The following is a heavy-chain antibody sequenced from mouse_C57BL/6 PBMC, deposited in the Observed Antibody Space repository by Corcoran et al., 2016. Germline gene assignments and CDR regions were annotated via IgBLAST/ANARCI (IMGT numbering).Heavy chain of an antibody. CDR3: ARSTTVVAWDY. CDR1: GYTFTTYG. CDR2: INTYSGVP. D-gene: IGHD1-1*01. V-gene: IGHV9-3*01. J-gene: IGHJ4*01. Sequence: QIQLVQSGPELKKPGETVKISCKASGYTFTTYGMSWVKQAPGKGLKWMGWINTYSGVPTYADDFKGRFAFSLETSASTAYLQINKLKNEDTATYFCARSTTVVAWDYWGQGTSVTVSS.